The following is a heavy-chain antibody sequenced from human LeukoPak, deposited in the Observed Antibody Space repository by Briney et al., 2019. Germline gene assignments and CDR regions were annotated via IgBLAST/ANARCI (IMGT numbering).Heavy chain of an antibody. V-gene: IGHV3-49*04. Sequence: PGGSLRLSCTASGFVFGDYVVNWVRQAPGKGLEWVGFLRSKTYGGTAEYAASLKGRFTISRDDSKNIAYLQINSLKSEDTAVYYCTRGGYSAYEDGGPVDYWGQGTLATVSS. CDR1: GFVFGDYV. J-gene: IGHJ4*02. CDR3: TRGGYSAYEDGGPVDY. D-gene: IGHD5-12*01. CDR2: LRSKTYGGTA.